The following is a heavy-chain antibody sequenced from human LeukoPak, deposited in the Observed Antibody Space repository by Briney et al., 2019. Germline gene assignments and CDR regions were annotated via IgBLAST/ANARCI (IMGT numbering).Heavy chain of an antibody. CDR1: GFTFSRYA. D-gene: IGHD4-17*01. CDR2: IFYDGSNE. Sequence: GGSLRLSCAASGFTFSRYAMHWVRQAPDKGLEWVALIFYDGSNEYYADSVKGRFTISRDNSKNTLYLQMNSLRAEDTAVYYCARATMTTIGYYFDYWGQGSLVTVSS. J-gene: IGHJ4*02. CDR3: ARATMTTIGYYFDY. V-gene: IGHV3-30-3*01.